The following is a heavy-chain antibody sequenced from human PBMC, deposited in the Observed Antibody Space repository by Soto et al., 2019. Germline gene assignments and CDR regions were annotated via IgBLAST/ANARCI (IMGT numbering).Heavy chain of an antibody. CDR3: AREGRGGVGVPRTRQQNWVDP. CDR1: GCTFRIDY. J-gene: IGHJ5*02. D-gene: IGHD2-21*01. Sequence: SVPVYCQASGCTFRIDYIIWVGTANGQGIEWMGGIIPIFGTANYAQKFQGRVTITADESTSTAYMELSSLRSEDTAGYYCAREGRGGVGVPRTRQQNWVDPWGPGTLVTVAS. V-gene: IGHV1-69*01. CDR2: IIPIFGTA.